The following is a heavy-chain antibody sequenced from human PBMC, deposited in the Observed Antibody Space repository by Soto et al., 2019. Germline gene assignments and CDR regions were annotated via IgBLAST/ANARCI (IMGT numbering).Heavy chain of an antibody. D-gene: IGHD2-2*01. J-gene: IGHJ6*02. Sequence: QVQLVESGGGLVKPGGSLRLSCAASGFTFSDYYMSWIRQAPGKGREWVSYISRSGSTIYNADSVKGRFTISRDNATNSLYLQMNGLRAEDTAVYYCARVFCISTSCYDWYYYYGMDVWGQGTTVTVSS. CDR2: ISRSGSTI. CDR1: GFTFSDYY. V-gene: IGHV3-11*01. CDR3: ARVFCISTSCYDWYYYYGMDV.